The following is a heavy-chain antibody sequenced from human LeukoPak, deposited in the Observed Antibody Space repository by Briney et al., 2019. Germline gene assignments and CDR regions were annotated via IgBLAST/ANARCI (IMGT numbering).Heavy chain of an antibody. Sequence: GGSLRLSCAASGFTFSSYGMHWVRQAPDKGLEWVAFIRYDTSNKYYGDSVKGRFTISRDNSKNTPYLQMNSLRAEDTAVYYCAKDPRVYSSGWYYFDYWGQGTLVTVSS. CDR2: IRYDTSNK. V-gene: IGHV3-30*02. CDR1: GFTFSSYG. J-gene: IGHJ4*02. D-gene: IGHD6-19*01. CDR3: AKDPRVYSSGWYYFDY.